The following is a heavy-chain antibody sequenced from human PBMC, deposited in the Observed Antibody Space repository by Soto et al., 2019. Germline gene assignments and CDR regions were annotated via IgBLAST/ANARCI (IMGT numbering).Heavy chain of an antibody. V-gene: IGHV1-69*04. Sequence: ASVKVSCKVSGYTLTELSMHWVRQAPGQGLEWMGRIIPILGIANYAQKFQGRVTITADKSTSTAYMELSSLRSEDTAVYYCARDARRDTTSYFDYWGQGTLVTVSS. CDR3: ARDARRDTTSYFDY. J-gene: IGHJ4*02. CDR1: GYTLTELS. CDR2: IIPILGIA.